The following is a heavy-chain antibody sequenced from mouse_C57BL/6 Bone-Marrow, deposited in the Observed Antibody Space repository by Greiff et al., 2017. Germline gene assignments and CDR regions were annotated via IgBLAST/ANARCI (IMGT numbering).Heavy chain of an antibody. CDR3: TRDYYGSRGAFYYAMDY. V-gene: IGHV5-9-1*02. Sequence: EVHLVESGEGLVKPGGSLKLSCAASGFTFSSYAMSWVRQTPEKRLEWVAYISSGGDYIYYADTVKGRFTISRDNARNTLYLQMSSLKSEDTAMYYCTRDYYGSRGAFYYAMDYWGQGTSVTVSS. CDR1: GFTFSSYA. D-gene: IGHD1-1*01. J-gene: IGHJ4*01. CDR2: ISSGGDYI.